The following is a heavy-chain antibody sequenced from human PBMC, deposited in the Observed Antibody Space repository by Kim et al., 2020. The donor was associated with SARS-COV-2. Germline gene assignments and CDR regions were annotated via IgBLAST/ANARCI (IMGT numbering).Heavy chain of an antibody. V-gene: IGHV3-48*02. CDR2: ISSSSSTI. J-gene: IGHJ6*02. Sequence: GGSLRLSCSASGFTFSDYNMNWVRQAPGKGLEWVSYISSSSSTIYYADSVKGRFTISRDNAKNSLYLQMNSLRDADTAVYYCVGQQLLCYGLDVWGRGTT. D-gene: IGHD2-2*01. CDR1: GFTFSDYN. CDR3: VGQQLLCYGLDV.